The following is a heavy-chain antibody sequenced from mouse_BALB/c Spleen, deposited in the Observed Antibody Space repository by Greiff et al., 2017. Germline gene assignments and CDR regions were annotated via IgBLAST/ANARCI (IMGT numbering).Heavy chain of an antibody. CDR2: ISSGGSYT. CDR1: GFTFSSYA. Sequence: EVKLVESGGGLVKPGGSLKLSCAASGFTFSSYAMSWVRQSPEKRLEWVAEISSGGSYTYYPDTVTGRFTISRDNAKNTLYLEMSSLRSEDTAMYYCARSPLPYAMDYWGQGTSVTVSS. V-gene: IGHV5-9-4*01. D-gene: IGHD5-5*01. J-gene: IGHJ4*01. CDR3: ARSPLPYAMDY.